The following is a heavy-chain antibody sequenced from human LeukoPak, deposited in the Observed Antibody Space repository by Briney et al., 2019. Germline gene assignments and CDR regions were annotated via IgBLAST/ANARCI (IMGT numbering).Heavy chain of an antibody. CDR2: IGSSGGGT. D-gene: IGHD2-15*01. Sequence: GGSLRLSCEASGLTFNNYAMHWVRQSSGKRLEWVSGIGSSGGGTYYADSVKGRFTISRDSSKDTVYLQMDSLRAEDTAIYYCAKIHQNRVVVGAKGAFDIWAKGQWSPSLQ. J-gene: IGHJ3*02. CDR3: AKIHQNRVVVGAKGAFDI. V-gene: IGHV3-23*01. CDR1: GLTFNNYA.